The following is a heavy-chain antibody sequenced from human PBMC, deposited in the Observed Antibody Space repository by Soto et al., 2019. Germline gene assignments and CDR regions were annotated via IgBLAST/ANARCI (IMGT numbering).Heavy chain of an antibody. Sequence: PGESLKISCKGSGYSFTSYWIGWVRQMPGKGLEWMGIIYPGDSDTRYSPSFQGQVTISADKSISIAYLQWSSLKASDTAMYYCARHKSASSSWLYGVISSLLPNYGMDVWGQGTTVTVSS. CDR1: GYSFTSYW. CDR2: IYPGDSDT. V-gene: IGHV5-51*01. D-gene: IGHD6-13*01. J-gene: IGHJ6*02. CDR3: ARHKSASSSWLYGVISSLLPNYGMDV.